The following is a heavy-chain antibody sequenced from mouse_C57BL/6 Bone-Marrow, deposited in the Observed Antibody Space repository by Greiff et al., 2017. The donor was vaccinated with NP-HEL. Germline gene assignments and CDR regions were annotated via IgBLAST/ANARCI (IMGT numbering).Heavy chain of an antibody. J-gene: IGHJ3*01. CDR3: ARHGGSGPLAD. D-gene: IGHD1-1*01. CDR1: KYEFPSHD. CDR2: INSDGGST. V-gene: IGHV5-2*01. Sequence: DVHLVESGGGLVQPGESLKLSCESNKYEFPSHDMSWVRKTPEKRLELVAAINSDGGSTFYPDTMERRFIISRDNTKTPLYLHISSLRSEDTALYYWARHGGSGPLADWGQGTLVTVSA.